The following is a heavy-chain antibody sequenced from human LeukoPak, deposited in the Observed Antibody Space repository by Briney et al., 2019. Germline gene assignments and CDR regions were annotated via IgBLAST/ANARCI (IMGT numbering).Heavy chain of an antibody. D-gene: IGHD5/OR15-5a*01. CDR2: IIPILGIA. J-gene: IGHJ3*02. CDR1: GGTFSSYA. CDR3: AREGSNDAFDI. V-gene: IGHV1-69*04. Sequence: ASVKVSCKASGGTFSSYAISWVRQPPGQGLEWMGRIIPILGIANYAQKFQGRVTITADKSTSTAYMELSSLRSEDTAVYYCAREGSNDAFDIWGQGTMVTVSS.